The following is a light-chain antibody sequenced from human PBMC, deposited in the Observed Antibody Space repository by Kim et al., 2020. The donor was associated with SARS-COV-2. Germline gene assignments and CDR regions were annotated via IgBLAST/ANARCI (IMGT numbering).Light chain of an antibody. V-gene: IGKV1-13*02. Sequence: GDRVTITCRASQGISSALAWYQQKPGKAPKLLIYDASSLESGVPSRFSGSGSGTDFTLTISSLQPEDFATYYCQQFNSYPLSITFGQGTRLEIK. CDR1: QGISSA. CDR2: DAS. CDR3: QQFNSYPLSIT. J-gene: IGKJ5*01.